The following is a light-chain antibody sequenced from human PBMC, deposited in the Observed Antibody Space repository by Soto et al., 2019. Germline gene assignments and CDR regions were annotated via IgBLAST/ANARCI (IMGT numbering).Light chain of an antibody. CDR2: ATS. Sequence: EIVLTQSPATLSLSPGERATLSCRASLSVSSSFLAWYQQKPGQAPRLVIYATSTRATGIPDRFSGSGSETDFTLTISRLEPEDFAVYYFQQYGSSPLFTFGPGTKIDIK. J-gene: IGKJ3*01. CDR3: QQYGSSPLFT. V-gene: IGKV3-20*01. CDR1: LSVSSSF.